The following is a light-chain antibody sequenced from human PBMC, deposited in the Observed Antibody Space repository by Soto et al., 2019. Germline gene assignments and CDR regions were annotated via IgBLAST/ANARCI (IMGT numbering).Light chain of an antibody. CDR3: NSYSSGTTYVV. CDR2: GVS. CDR1: SSDVGDYNY. J-gene: IGLJ2*01. V-gene: IGLV2-14*03. Sequence: QSALAQPASVSGSPGQSITISCTGTSSDVGDYNYVSWYQQVPGKAPKLIIYGVSDRPSGVSDRFSGSKSGTTASLTISGLQAEDEATYYCNSYSSGTTYVVFGGGTQLTVL.